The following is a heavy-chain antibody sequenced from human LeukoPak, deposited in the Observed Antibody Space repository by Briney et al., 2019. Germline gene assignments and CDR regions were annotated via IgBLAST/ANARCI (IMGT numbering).Heavy chain of an antibody. CDR1: GFTFSSYT. V-gene: IGHV3-21*01. Sequence: GGSLRLSCAASGFTFSSYTMNWVRQAPGKGLEWVSSISSSSNYIYYADSVKGRFTISRDNARNSLYLQMNSLRAEDTAVYYCARAPSPLAVAGTDYWGQGTLVTVSS. J-gene: IGHJ4*02. CDR3: ARAPSPLAVAGTDY. D-gene: IGHD6-19*01. CDR2: ISSSSNYI.